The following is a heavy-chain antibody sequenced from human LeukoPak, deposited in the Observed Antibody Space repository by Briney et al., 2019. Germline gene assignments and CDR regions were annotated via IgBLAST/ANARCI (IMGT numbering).Heavy chain of an antibody. J-gene: IGHJ5*02. D-gene: IGHD6-13*01. CDR3: ARDHPFLERDSSSSFNWFDP. Sequence: ASVKVSCKASGYTFTSYGISWVRQAPGQGLEWMGWISAYNGNTNYAQKLQGRVTMTTDTSTSTAYMELRSLRSDDTAVYYCARDHPFLERDSSSSFNWFDPWGQGTLVTVSS. V-gene: IGHV1-18*01. CDR1: GYTFTSYG. CDR2: ISAYNGNT.